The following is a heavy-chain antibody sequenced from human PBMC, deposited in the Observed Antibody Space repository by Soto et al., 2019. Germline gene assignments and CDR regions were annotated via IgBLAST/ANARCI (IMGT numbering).Heavy chain of an antibody. CDR2: INHSGST. V-gene: IGHV4-34*01. J-gene: IGHJ4*02. CDR1: GGSFSGYY. D-gene: IGHD3-10*01. Sequence: SSETLSLTCAVYGGSFSGYYWSWIRQPPGKGLEWIGEINHSGSTNYNPSLKSRVTISVDTSKNQFSLKLSSVTAADTAVYYCARGQYGSPGTCFDYWGQGTLVTVSS. CDR3: ARGQYGSPGTCFDY.